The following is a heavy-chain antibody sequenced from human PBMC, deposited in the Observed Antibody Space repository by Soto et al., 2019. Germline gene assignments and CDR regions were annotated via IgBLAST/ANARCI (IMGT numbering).Heavy chain of an antibody. V-gene: IGHV4-4*07. D-gene: IGHD1-7*01. Sequence: QVQQLESGPGLVKPWDNLSLTCTVSGAYVSDFSWSWIRQPAGKGLEWIGRITVNGITQYNPSFRSRVTMSRDTSRNQFSLNLQSATSADTALYYCARERGENWTYEAHWGQGTLVTVSS. J-gene: IGHJ1*01. CDR1: GAYVSDFS. CDR3: ARERGENWTYEAH. CDR2: ITVNGIT.